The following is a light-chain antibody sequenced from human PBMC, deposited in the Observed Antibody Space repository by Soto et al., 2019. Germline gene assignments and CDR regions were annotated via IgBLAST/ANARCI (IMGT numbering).Light chain of an antibody. V-gene: IGLV2-14*03. CDR3: SSYTSTTTRV. CDR2: EVS. CDR1: SSDVGGYNY. Sequence: QSVLTQPASVSGSPGQSITISCTGTSSDVGGYNYVSWYQQHPGKGPKLMIYEVSNRPSGVSNRFSGSKSGNTATLTTSGLQAEDEADYYCSSYTSTTTRVFGTGTKVTV. J-gene: IGLJ1*01.